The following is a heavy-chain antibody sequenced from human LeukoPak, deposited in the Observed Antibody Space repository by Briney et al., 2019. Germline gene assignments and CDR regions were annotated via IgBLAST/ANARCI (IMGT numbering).Heavy chain of an antibody. V-gene: IGHV3-30*04. CDR2: ISYDGSNK. CDR1: GFTFSSYA. D-gene: IGHD6-19*01. J-gene: IGHJ2*01. Sequence: GGSLRLSCAASGFTFSSYAMHWVRQAPGKGLEGVAVISYDGSNKYYADSVKGRFTISRDNSKNTLYLQMNSLRAEDTAVYYCARDHAYSSGWYLYFDLWGRGTLVTVSS. CDR3: ARDHAYSSGWYLYFDL.